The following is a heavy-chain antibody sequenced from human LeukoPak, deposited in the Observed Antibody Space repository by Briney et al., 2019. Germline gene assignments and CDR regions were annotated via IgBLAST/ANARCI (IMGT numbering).Heavy chain of an antibody. CDR2: SYRRDTT. J-gene: IGHJ3*02. CDR1: GFSVFSNY. CDR3: ARADYGDYTGAFDI. V-gene: IGHV3-53*01. Sequence: GGSLRLSCAASGFSVFSNYMTWVRQAPGKDLEWVAVSYRRDTTFYADAVKGRFIISTDSSRKTVYLQMNSLRVDDTAMYYCARADYGDYTGAFDIWGQGTMVTVSS. D-gene: IGHD4-17*01.